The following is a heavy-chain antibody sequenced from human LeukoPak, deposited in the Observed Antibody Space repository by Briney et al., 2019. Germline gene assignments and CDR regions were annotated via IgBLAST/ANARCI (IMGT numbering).Heavy chain of an antibody. CDR2: ISGSGGST. V-gene: IGHV3-23*01. Sequence: PGGSLRLSCAASGFTVKNYYMSWVRQAPGKGLEWVSAISGSGGSTYYADPVKGRFTISRDNSKNTLYLQMNSLRAEDTAVYYCAKDRGGWLHPFDYWGQGTLVTVSS. D-gene: IGHD5-24*01. CDR1: GFTVKNYY. CDR3: AKDRGGWLHPFDY. J-gene: IGHJ4*02.